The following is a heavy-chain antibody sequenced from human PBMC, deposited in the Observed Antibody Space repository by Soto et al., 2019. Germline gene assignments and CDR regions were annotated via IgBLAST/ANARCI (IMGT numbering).Heavy chain of an antibody. J-gene: IGHJ3*02. CDR2: IYTSGST. D-gene: IGHD3-22*01. Sequence: SEPLSLTCTVSGGSISSYYWSWIRQPAGKGLEWIGRIYTSGSTNYNPSLKSRVTMSVDTSKNQFSLKLSSVTAADTAVYYCARVGSDDSSGYYPNDAFDIWGQGTMVTVSS. V-gene: IGHV4-4*07. CDR1: GGSISSYY. CDR3: ARVGSDDSSGYYPNDAFDI.